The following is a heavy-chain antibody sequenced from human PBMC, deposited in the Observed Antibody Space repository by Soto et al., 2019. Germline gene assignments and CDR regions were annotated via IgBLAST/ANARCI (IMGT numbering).Heavy chain of an antibody. Sequence: SETLSLTCVVYGGSFSGYSWSWIRQPPGKGLEWIGEINHSGSTNYNPSLKSRVTISVDTSKNQFSLKLSYVTAADTAVFYCARLSITMVRGVPQHMDVWGRGTTVTVSS. CDR1: GGSFSGYS. D-gene: IGHD3-10*01. CDR2: INHSGST. J-gene: IGHJ6*02. CDR3: ARLSITMVRGVPQHMDV. V-gene: IGHV4-34*01.